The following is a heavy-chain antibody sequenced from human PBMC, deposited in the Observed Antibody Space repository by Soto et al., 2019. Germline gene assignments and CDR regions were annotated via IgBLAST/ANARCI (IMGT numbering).Heavy chain of an antibody. Sequence: QVQLQQWGAGLLKPSETLSLTCAVYGGSFSGYYWSWIRQPPGKGLEWIGEINHSGSTNYNPSLTSRVTISVDTSKNKFSLKLSSVTAADTAVYYCARGPYYDFWSGYPFDYWGQGTLVTVSS. CDR3: ARGPYYDFWSGYPFDY. D-gene: IGHD3-3*01. CDR1: GGSFSGYY. V-gene: IGHV4-34*01. J-gene: IGHJ4*02. CDR2: INHSGST.